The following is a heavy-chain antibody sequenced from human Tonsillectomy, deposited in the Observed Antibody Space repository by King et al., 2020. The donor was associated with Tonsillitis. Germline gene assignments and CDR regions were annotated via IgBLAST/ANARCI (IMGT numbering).Heavy chain of an antibody. J-gene: IGHJ5*02. CDR2: IISKAHSYAT. CDR1: GFTFSGSA. CDR3: TRTTTYSGSYSS. V-gene: IGHV3-73*01. Sequence: VQLVESGGGLVQPGGSLKLSCAASGFTFSGSAMHWVRQSSGKWQECVGRIISKAHSYATAYAASVKGRLTISRDDSKNTAYLQMNSLKTEDTAVYYCTRTTTYSGSYSSWGQGTLVTVSS. D-gene: IGHD1-26*01.